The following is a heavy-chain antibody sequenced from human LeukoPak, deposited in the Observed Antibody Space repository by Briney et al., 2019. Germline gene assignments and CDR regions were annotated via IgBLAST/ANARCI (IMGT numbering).Heavy chain of an antibody. CDR2: INPSGGST. V-gene: IGHV1-46*01. J-gene: IGHJ6*03. CDR1: GYTFTSYY. D-gene: IGHD2-2*01. CDR3: ARGGCSSTSCYYYYYMDV. Sequence: ASVKVSCKASGYTFTSYYMHWVRQAPGQGLEWMGIINPSGGSTSYAQKFQGRVTMTRDMSTSTVYMELSSLRSEDTAVYYCARGGCSSTSCYYYYYMDVWGKGTTVTVSS.